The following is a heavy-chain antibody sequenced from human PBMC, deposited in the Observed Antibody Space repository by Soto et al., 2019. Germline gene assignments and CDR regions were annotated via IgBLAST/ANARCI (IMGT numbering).Heavy chain of an antibody. CDR2: IHPGDSDT. D-gene: IGHD5-18*01. Sequence: PGESLKISCKGSGYSFSSYWIGWVRQMSGKGLEWMGIIHPGDSDTRYNPSFQGQVTISVDRSITTAYLQWSSLKASDTAMYFCARSPTATLTSHFDYWGQGTLVTVSS. CDR1: GYSFSSYW. J-gene: IGHJ4*01. V-gene: IGHV5-51*01. CDR3: ARSPTATLTSHFDY.